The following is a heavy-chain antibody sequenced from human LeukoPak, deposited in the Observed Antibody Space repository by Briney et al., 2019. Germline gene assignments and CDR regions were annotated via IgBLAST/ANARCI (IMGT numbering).Heavy chain of an antibody. CDR3: VRDSNFKIDY. V-gene: IGHV3-74*01. J-gene: IGHJ4*02. CDR1: GFTVSTYV. CDR2: INHDGSDI. Sequence: PGGSLRLSCAVSGFTVSTYVMHWVRRAPGEGLVWVSRINHDGSDISYADSVKGRSTISRDNAKNTLYLQMNSLRADDTAIYYCVRDSNFKIDYWGRGTLVTVSS. D-gene: IGHD5-24*01.